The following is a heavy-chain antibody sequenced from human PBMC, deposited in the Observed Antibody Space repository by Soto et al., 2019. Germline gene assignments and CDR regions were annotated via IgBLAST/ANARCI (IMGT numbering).Heavy chain of an antibody. CDR2: ISRDENP. CDR1: GVSIISDRW. J-gene: IGHJ4*02. CDR3: VGRPFRSAGGGLDY. V-gene: IGHV4-4*02. D-gene: IGHD3-10*01. Sequence: QVQLQESGPGLVRPSGTLSLTCDVSGVSIISDRWWTWVRQSPGKGLEWVGEISRDENPEYTTSRRSRITISIDKSKSQFSLNLNSMTAADTAIYYCVGRPFRSAGGGLDYWGQGILVTVSS.